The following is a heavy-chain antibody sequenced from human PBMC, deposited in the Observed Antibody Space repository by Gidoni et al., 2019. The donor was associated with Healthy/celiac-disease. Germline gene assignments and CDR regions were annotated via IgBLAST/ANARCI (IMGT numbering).Heavy chain of an antibody. D-gene: IGHD4-4*01. J-gene: IGHJ6*02. CDR3: ARDLPADYSNNYYYGMDV. CDR2: ISSSGSTI. Sequence: QVQLVESGGGLVKPGGSLRLYCAASGFTFSDYYMSWIRQAPGKGLEWVSYISSSGSTIYYADSVKGRFTISRDNAKNSLYLQMNSLRAEDTAVYYCARDLPADYSNNYYYGMDVWGQGTTVTVSS. CDR1: GFTFSDYY. V-gene: IGHV3-11*01.